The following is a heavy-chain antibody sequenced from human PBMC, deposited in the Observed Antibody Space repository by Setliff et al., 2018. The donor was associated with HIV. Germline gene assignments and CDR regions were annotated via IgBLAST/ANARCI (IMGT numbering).Heavy chain of an antibody. Sequence: ETLSLTCAVYGGSFSGYSWNWIRQPPGKGLEWVSAISGSGGSTYYADSVKGRFTISRDNSKNTLYLQMNSLRAEDTAVYYCARSHYDSRGYYYRGDAFDIWGLGTMVTVSS. CDR3: ARSHYDSRGYYYRGDAFDI. D-gene: IGHD3-22*01. CDR2: ISGSGGST. J-gene: IGHJ3*02. V-gene: IGHV3-23*01. CDR1: GGSFSGYS.